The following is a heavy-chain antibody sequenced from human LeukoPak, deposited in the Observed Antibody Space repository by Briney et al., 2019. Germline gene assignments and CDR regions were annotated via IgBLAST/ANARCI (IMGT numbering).Heavy chain of an antibody. Sequence: GGSLRLSCTASGFTFGSFAMNWVRQAPGKGLEWVSSIGISPGYMYYADSVKGRFTISRDNAKNSLYLQMNSLRAEDTAMYYCARGTTYNHDRSGRYGMDVWGQGTTVTVSS. J-gene: IGHJ6*02. V-gene: IGHV3-21*01. CDR2: IGISPGYM. D-gene: IGHD3-22*01. CDR3: ARGTTYNHDRSGRYGMDV. CDR1: GFTFGSFA.